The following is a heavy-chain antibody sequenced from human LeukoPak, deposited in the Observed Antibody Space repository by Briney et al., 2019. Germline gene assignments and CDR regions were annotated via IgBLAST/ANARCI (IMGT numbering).Heavy chain of an antibody. CDR1: GGSISSYY. Sequence: NPSETLSLTCTVSGGSISSYYWSWIRQPPGKGLEWIGYIYYSGSTNYNPSLKSRVTISVDTSKNQFSLKLSSVTAADTAVYYCARARSVEGYYYSYMDVWGEGTTVTVSS. CDR2: IYYSGST. V-gene: IGHV4-59*01. J-gene: IGHJ6*03. CDR3: ARARSVEGYYYSYMDV. D-gene: IGHD1-26*01.